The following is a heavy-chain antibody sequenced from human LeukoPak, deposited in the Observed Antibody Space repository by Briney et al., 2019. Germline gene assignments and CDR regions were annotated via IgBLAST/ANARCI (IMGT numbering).Heavy chain of an antibody. CDR3: ARGDGSSGWYLDY. D-gene: IGHD6-19*01. CDR1: GFTFSSFQ. Sequence: GGSLRLSCAVSGFTFSSFQMNWVRQAPGKGLEWVSYITVSGSTKYYADSVKGRFTISRDNAKNSLYLQMNSLRAEDTAVYYCARGDGSSGWYLDYWGQGTLVTVSS. CDR2: ITVSGSTK. J-gene: IGHJ4*02. V-gene: IGHV3-48*03.